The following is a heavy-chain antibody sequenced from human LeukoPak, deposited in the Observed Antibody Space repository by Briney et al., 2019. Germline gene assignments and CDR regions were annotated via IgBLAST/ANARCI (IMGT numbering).Heavy chain of an antibody. Sequence: ASVKVSCKASGYTFTSYAMHWVRQAPGQRLEWMGWINAGNGNTKYSQKFQGRVTITRDTSASTAYMELSSLRSEDTAVYYCARVFSVLRYFDWLYGDDNWFDPWGQGTLVTVSS. CDR2: INAGNGNT. CDR3: ARVFSVLRYFDWLYGDDNWFDP. V-gene: IGHV1-3*01. D-gene: IGHD3-9*01. CDR1: GYTFTSYA. J-gene: IGHJ5*02.